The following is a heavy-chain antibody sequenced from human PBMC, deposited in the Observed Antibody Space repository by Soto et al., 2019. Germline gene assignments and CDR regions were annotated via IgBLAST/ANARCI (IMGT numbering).Heavy chain of an antibody. V-gene: IGHV1-69*13. CDR1: GGTFSSYA. CDR3: ARSHTPGERITIFGVVIPPGHPYGMDV. CDR2: IIPIFGTA. D-gene: IGHD3-3*01. J-gene: IGHJ6*02. Sequence: GASVKVSCKASGGTFSSYAISWVRQAPGQGLEWMGGIIPIFGTANYAQKFQGRVTITADESTSTAYMELSGLRSEDTAVYYCARSHTPGERITIFGVVIPPGHPYGMDVWGQGTTVTVSS.